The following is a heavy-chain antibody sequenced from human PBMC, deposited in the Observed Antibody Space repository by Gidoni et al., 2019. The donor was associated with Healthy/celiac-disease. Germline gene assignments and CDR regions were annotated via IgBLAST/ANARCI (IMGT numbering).Heavy chain of an antibody. CDR3: ARDHWNYVEIYYYYGMDV. D-gene: IGHD1-7*01. V-gene: IGHV1-2*02. CDR1: GYTFTGYY. CDR2: INPNSGGT. J-gene: IGHJ6*02. Sequence: QVQLVQSGAEVKKPGASVKVSCKASGYTFTGYYMHWVRQAPGHGLEWMGWINPNSGGTNYAQKFQGRVTMTRDTSISTAYMELSRLRSDDTAVYYCARDHWNYVEIYYYYGMDVWGQGTTVTVSS.